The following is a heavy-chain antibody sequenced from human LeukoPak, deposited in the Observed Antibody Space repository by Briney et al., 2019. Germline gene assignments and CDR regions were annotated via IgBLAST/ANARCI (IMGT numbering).Heavy chain of an antibody. CDR2: INPSGGST. Sequence: ASVKVSCKASGYTFTSYYMHWVRQAPGQGLEWMGIINPSGGSTSYAQKFQGRVTMTRDTSTSTVYMELSSLRSEDTAVYYCARDGTWFGEEPYYYYMDVWGKGTTVTVSS. V-gene: IGHV1-46*01. CDR3: ARDGTWFGEEPYYYYMDV. CDR1: GYTFTSYY. D-gene: IGHD3-10*01. J-gene: IGHJ6*03.